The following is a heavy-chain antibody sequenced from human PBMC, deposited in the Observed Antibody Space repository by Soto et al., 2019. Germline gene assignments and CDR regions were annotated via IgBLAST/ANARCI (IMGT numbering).Heavy chain of an antibody. CDR3: ARVEQAAMVTGFDY. D-gene: IGHD5-18*01. V-gene: IGHV3-30-3*01. CDR2: ISYDGSNK. J-gene: IGHJ4*02. CDR1: VFTFSSYA. Sequence: GGSLRLSCAASVFTFSSYAMHWVRQARGKGLEWVAVISYDGSNKYYADSVKGRFTISRDNSKNTLYLQMNSLRAEDTAVYYCARVEQAAMVTGFDYWGQGTLVTVSS.